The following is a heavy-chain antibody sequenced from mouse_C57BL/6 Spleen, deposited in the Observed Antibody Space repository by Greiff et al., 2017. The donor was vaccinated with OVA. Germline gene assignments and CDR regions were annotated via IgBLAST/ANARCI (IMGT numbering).Heavy chain of an antibody. CDR3: ARSRRDYDGYYFDY. CDR2: IYPGDGDT. D-gene: IGHD2-4*01. CDR1: GYAFSSSW. Sequence: QVQLQQSGPELVKPGASVKISCKASGYAFSSSWMNWVKQRPGKGLEWIGRIYPGDGDTNYNGKFKGKATLTADKSSSTAYMQLSSLTSEDSAVYFCARSRRDYDGYYFDYWGQGTTLTVSS. J-gene: IGHJ2*01. V-gene: IGHV1-82*01.